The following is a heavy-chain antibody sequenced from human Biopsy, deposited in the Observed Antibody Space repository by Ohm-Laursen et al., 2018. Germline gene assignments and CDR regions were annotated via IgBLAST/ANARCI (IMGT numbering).Heavy chain of an antibody. V-gene: IGHV1-69*11. D-gene: IGHD1-26*01. CDR3: ARDALGGGSYRFFY. CDR1: GGPFNNHA. Sequence: SSVKVSCKASGGPFNNHAFSWVRQAPGQGLEWMGRIIPILRTTAYAQKFQGRVTITADESTSTAYMELSSLRSDDTAVYYCARDALGGGSYRFFYWGQGSLVTVSS. J-gene: IGHJ4*02. CDR2: IIPILRTT.